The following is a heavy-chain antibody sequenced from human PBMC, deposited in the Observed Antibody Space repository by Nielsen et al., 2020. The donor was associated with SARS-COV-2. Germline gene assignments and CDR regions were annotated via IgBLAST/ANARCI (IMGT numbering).Heavy chain of an antibody. CDR1: GFTFDDYG. CDR3: ARDWSRAFDV. J-gene: IGHJ3*01. V-gene: IGHV3-9*01. Sequence: SLRLSCTASGFTFDDYGMHWVRQAPGKGLEWVSGISWNSGHIDYADSVKGRFTISRDNAKNSLYLQMNSLRAEDSALYYCARDWSRAFDVWGQGTMVTVSS. CDR2: ISWNSGHI.